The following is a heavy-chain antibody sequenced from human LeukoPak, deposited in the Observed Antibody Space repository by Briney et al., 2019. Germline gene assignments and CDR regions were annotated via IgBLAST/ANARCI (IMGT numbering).Heavy chain of an antibody. CDR3: ARDHYYDSSGYYNYFDY. CDR1: GYTFTSYD. Sequence: ASVKVSCKASGYTFTSYDINWVRQATGQGLEWMGWMNPNSGNTGYAQKFQGRVTMTRNTSISTAYMELSSLRSEDTAVYYCARDHYYDSSGYYNYFDYWGQGTLLTVSS. CDR2: MNPNSGNT. D-gene: IGHD3-22*01. J-gene: IGHJ4*02. V-gene: IGHV1-8*01.